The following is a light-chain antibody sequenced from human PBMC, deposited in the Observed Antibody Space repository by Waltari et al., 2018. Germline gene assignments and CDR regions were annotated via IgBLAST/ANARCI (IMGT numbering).Light chain of an antibody. CDR1: SSDVGGYNY. Sequence: QSALTQPASVSGSPGQSITISCTGTSSDVGGYNYVSWYQQHPGKAPKLMIYAVTNRPSVVSNRCSGSKSGNTASLTISGLQAEDEADYYCSSYTSSNTLGFGTGTKVTVL. J-gene: IGLJ1*01. CDR2: AVT. CDR3: SSYTSSNTLG. V-gene: IGLV2-14*03.